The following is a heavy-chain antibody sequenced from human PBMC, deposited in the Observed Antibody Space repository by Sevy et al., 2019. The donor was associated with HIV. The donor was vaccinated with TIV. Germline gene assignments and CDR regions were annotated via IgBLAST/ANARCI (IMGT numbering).Heavy chain of an antibody. CDR3: ARISTPRGKFNWFDP. V-gene: IGHV1-18*01. J-gene: IGHJ5*02. Sequence: ASVKVSCKASGYTFDSYGISWVRHAPGQGLEYMGWIGRYNGNIKYAQNIQDRVTMTTDSSTSTAYMELSSLRSDDTAVYFCARISTPRGKFNWFDPWGQGTLVTVSS. CDR2: IGRYNGNI. CDR1: GYTFDSYG. D-gene: IGHD3-16*01.